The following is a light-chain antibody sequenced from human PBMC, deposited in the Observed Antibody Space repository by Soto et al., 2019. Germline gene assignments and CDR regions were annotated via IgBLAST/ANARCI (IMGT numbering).Light chain of an antibody. CDR2: EVS. J-gene: IGLJ2*01. CDR3: ASYGGNNNLL. CDR1: STDVGGYNY. Sequence: QSALTQPPSASGSPGQSVTISCTGTSTDVGGYNYVSWYQQHPGKAPKLMMFEVSKRPSGVPDRFSGSKFGNTASLTVSGLQAEDEADYYGASYGGNNNLLFGGGTKLTVL. V-gene: IGLV2-8*01.